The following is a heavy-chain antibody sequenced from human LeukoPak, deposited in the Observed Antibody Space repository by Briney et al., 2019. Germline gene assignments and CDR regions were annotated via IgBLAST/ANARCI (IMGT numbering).Heavy chain of an antibody. CDR2: IIPIFGTA. Sequence: GSSVKVSCKASGGTFSSYAISWVRQAPGQGLEWMGRIIPIFGTANYAQKFQGRVTITADESTSTAYMELSSLRSEDTAVYYCARDPDILTGYYVFDYWGQGTLVTVSS. D-gene: IGHD3-9*01. CDR3: ARDPDILTGYYVFDY. CDR1: GGTFSSYA. J-gene: IGHJ4*02. V-gene: IGHV1-69*15.